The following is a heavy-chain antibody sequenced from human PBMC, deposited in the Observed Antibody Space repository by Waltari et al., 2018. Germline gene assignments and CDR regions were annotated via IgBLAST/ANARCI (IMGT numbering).Heavy chain of an antibody. Sequence: QLQLQESGPGLVKPSETLSLTCTVSGGSISSSSYYWGWIRQPPGKGLEWIGSIYYSGGTYDNPSHKSRVTISVDTSKNQFSLKLSSVTAADTAVYYCARGGEVSYSSSWYVGNYYYGMDVWGQGTTVTVSS. J-gene: IGHJ6*02. CDR3: ARGGEVSYSSSWYVGNYYYGMDV. CDR2: IYYSGGT. V-gene: IGHV4-39*01. D-gene: IGHD6-13*01. CDR1: GGSISSSSYY.